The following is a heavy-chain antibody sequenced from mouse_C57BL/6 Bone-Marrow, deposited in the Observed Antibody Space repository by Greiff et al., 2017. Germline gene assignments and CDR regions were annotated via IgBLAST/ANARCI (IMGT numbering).Heavy chain of an antibody. J-gene: IGHJ2*01. V-gene: IGHV1-19*01. CDR1: GYTFTDYY. D-gene: IGHD2-4*01. Sequence: SGPVLVKPGASVKMSCKASGYTFTDYYMNWVKQSHGKSLEWIGVINPYNGGTSYNQKFKGKATLTVDKSSSTAYMELNSLTSEDSAVYYCARSIDDYDGGGLDYFDYWGQGTTLTVSS. CDR2: INPYNGGT. CDR3: ARSIDDYDGGGLDYFDY.